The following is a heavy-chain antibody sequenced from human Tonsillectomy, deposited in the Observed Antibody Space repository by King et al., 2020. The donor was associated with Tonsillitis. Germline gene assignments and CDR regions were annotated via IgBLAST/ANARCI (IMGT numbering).Heavy chain of an antibody. CDR1: GGTFRTYS. CDR2: IIPIYGTT. V-gene: IGHV1-69*12. J-gene: IGHJ2*01. Sequence: QLVQSGAEVKKPGSSVKVSCKASGGTFRTYSINWVRQAPGQGLEWMGGIIPIYGTTFFAQEFQGRVTITADESTSTAYMEGSSLRSEDTAVYYCASDRRDGYNSDWYFDLWGRGTLVTVSS. CDR3: ASDRRDGYNSDWYFDL. D-gene: IGHD5-24*01.